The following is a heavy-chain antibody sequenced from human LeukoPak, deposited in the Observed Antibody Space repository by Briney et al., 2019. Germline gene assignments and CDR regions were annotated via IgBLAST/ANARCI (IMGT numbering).Heavy chain of an antibody. D-gene: IGHD3-22*01. J-gene: IGHJ4*02. CDR1: GGSISSSSYY. CDR3: ARQSKGGSGYI. Sequence: SETLSLTCTVSGGSISSSSYYWGWIRQPPGKGLEWIGSIYYSGSTYYNPSLKSRVTISVDTSKNQFPLKLSSVTAADTAVYYCARQSKGGSGYIWGQGTLVTVSS. CDR2: IYYSGST. V-gene: IGHV4-39*01.